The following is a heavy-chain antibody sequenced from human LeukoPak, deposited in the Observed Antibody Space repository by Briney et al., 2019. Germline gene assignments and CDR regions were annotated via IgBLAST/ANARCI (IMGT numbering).Heavy chain of an antibody. CDR1: GFTFSSYA. J-gene: IGHJ4*02. Sequence: GGSLRLSCAASGFTFSSYAMSWVRQAPGKGLEWVAVIWYDGSNKYYADSVKGRFTISRDNSKNTLYLQMNSLRAEDTAVYYCARGRYYYDSSGYYYFDYWGQGTLVTVSS. CDR2: IWYDGSNK. D-gene: IGHD3-22*01. CDR3: ARGRYYYDSSGYYYFDY. V-gene: IGHV3-33*08.